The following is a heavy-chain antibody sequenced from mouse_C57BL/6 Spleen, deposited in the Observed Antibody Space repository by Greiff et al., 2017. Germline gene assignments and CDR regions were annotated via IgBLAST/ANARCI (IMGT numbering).Heavy chain of an antibody. CDR1: GYSFTGYY. CDR2: INPSTGGT. Sequence: VQLQQSGPELVKPGASVKISCKASGYSFTGYYMNWVKQSPERSLEWIGEINPSTGGTTYNQKFKAKATLTVDKSSSTAYMQLKSLTSEDSAVYYCARGYYGSSWYFDYWGQGTTLTVSS. J-gene: IGHJ2*01. D-gene: IGHD1-1*01. CDR3: ARGYYGSSWYFDY. V-gene: IGHV1-42*01.